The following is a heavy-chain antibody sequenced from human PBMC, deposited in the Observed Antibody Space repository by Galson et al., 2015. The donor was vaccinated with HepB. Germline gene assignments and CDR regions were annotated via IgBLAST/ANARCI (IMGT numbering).Heavy chain of an antibody. J-gene: IGHJ4*02. V-gene: IGHV3-21*01. CDR3: ARDPNYLPKGYSSSWLFDY. Sequence: SLRLSCAASGFTFSSYSMNWVRQAPGKGLEWVSSISSSSSYIYYADSVKGRFTISRDNAKNSLYLQMNSLRAEDTAVYYCARDPNYLPKGYSSSWLFDYWGQGTLVTASS. CDR2: ISSSSSYI. D-gene: IGHD6-13*01. CDR1: GFTFSSYS.